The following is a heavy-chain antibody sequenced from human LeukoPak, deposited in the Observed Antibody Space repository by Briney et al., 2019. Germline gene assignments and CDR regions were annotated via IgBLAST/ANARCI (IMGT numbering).Heavy chain of an antibody. V-gene: IGHV3-30-3*01. Sequence: PGRSLRLSCAASGFTFSSYAMHWVRQAPGKGLEWVAVISYDGSNKYYADSVKGRFTISRDNSKNTLYLHMNSLRAVDTAVYYCAKDSQIVVVPLFDIWGQGTMVTVSS. CDR3: AKDSQIVVVPLFDI. J-gene: IGHJ3*02. D-gene: IGHD2-2*01. CDR1: GFTFSSYA. CDR2: ISYDGSNK.